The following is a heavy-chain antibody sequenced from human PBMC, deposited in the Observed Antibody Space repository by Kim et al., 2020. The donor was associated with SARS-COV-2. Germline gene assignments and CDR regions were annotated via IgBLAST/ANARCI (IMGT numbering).Heavy chain of an antibody. CDR3: GRGQEFYWGSKNAF. D-gene: IGHD7-27*01. CDR2: INHSRST. CDR1: GGYLGGFY. V-gene: IGHV4-34*01. J-gene: IGHJ3*01. Sequence: SETLSLTCNVSGGYLGGFYWSWIRQPPGKGLEWIGEINHSRSTSFHPSLKCRVTMSVDLSKNHFSLKLTSVTAAETAVHYVGRGQEFYWGSKNAF.